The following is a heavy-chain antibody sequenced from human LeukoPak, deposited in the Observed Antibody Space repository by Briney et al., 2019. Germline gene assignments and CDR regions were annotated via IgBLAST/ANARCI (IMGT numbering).Heavy chain of an antibody. CDR2: ISSTSRTI. D-gene: IGHD5-18*01. CDR3: ARVGYTYGYFDY. J-gene: IGHJ4*02. CDR1: GFTFTTYS. V-gene: IGHV3-48*01. Sequence: GGSLRLSCAGSGFTFTTYSMNWVRQAPGKGLEWASYISSTSRTIYYADSVKGRFTISRDNAKNSLYLHMNSLRAEDTAVYYCARVGYTYGYFDYWGQGTLVTVPS.